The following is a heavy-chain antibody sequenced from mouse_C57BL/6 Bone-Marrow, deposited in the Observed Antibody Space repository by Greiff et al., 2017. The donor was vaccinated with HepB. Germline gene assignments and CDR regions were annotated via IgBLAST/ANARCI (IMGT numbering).Heavy chain of an antibody. CDR3: ARGDYYGKGAMDY. Sequence: VQLKESVAELVRPGASVKLSCTASGFNIKNTYMHWVKQRPEQGLEWIGRIDPANGNTKYAPKFQGKATITADTSSNTAYLQLSSLTSEDTAIYYCARGDYYGKGAMDYWGQRTSVTVSS. CDR1: GFNIKNTY. D-gene: IGHD2-1*01. V-gene: IGHV14-3*01. J-gene: IGHJ4*01. CDR2: IDPANGNT.